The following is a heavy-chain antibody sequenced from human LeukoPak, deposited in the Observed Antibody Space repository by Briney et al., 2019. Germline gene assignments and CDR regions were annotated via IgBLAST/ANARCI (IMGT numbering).Heavy chain of an antibody. V-gene: IGHV3-48*01. D-gene: IGHD1-26*01. CDR1: GFTFSNYT. J-gene: IGHJ4*02. Sequence: GGSLRLSCAASGFTFSNYTMNWVRQAPGQGLEWVSYISSGGGTTYYADSVKGRFTISRDNAKNSLFLQMNSLRAEDTAVYYCASSGNYYMAYWGQGIVVTVSS. CDR2: ISSGGGTT. CDR3: ASSGNYYMAY.